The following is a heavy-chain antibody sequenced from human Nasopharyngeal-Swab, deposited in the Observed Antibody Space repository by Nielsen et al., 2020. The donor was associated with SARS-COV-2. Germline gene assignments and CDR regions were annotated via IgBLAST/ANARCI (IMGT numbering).Heavy chain of an antibody. Sequence: SETLSLTCTVSGGSISSGGYYWSWIRQHPGKGLEWIGYIYYSGSTFYNPSLKSRVTVSVDTSKNQFFLKLYSVTAADTAMYYCAGWGPTTVVQRERFDYWGLGTLVTVSS. D-gene: IGHD4-23*01. V-gene: IGHV4-31*02. CDR2: IYYSGST. J-gene: IGHJ4*02. CDR3: AGWGPTTVVQRERFDY. CDR1: GGSISSGGYY.